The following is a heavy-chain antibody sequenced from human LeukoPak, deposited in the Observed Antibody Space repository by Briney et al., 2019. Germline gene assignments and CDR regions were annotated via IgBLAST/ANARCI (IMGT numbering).Heavy chain of an antibody. CDR3: AKDGSVFWSGYYQTDAFDI. J-gene: IGHJ3*02. D-gene: IGHD3-3*01. V-gene: IGHV3-74*01. Sequence: GGSLRLSCAASGFTFNDYWMHWVRQAPGKGLVWVSRINIDGSSISYADSVKGQFTISRDNSKNTLYLQMNSLRAEDTAVYYCAKDGSVFWSGYYQTDAFDIWGQGTMVTVSS. CDR1: GFTFNDYW. CDR2: INIDGSSI.